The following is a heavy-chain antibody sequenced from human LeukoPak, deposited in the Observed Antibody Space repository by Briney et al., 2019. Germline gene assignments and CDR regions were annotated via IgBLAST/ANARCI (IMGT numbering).Heavy chain of an antibody. D-gene: IGHD5-24*01. V-gene: IGHV1-46*01. CDR3: ARAERWSQFDY. CDR2: INPSGGST. J-gene: IGHJ4*02. CDR1: GYTFTSYY. Sequence: GASVKVSCKASGYTFTSYYMHWVRQAPGQGFEWMGIINPSGGSTRDAQKFQGRVTMTRDTSTSTVYMELSSLRSEDTAVYYCARAERWSQFDYWGQGTLVTVSS.